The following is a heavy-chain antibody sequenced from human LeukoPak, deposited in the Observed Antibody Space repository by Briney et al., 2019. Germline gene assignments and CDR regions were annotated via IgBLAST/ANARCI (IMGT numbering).Heavy chain of an antibody. CDR3: ARDPARSGWYDY. V-gene: IGHV3-74*01. Sequence: GGSLRLSCAASGFTLSSYWMHWVRQAPGKGLVWVSRINSDGGSRTYADSVKGRFTISRDNARNTLYLQMGSRRAEDTAVYYCARDPARSGWYDYWGQGTLLTLSS. CDR2: INSDGGSR. J-gene: IGHJ4*02. CDR1: GFTLSSYW. D-gene: IGHD6-19*01.